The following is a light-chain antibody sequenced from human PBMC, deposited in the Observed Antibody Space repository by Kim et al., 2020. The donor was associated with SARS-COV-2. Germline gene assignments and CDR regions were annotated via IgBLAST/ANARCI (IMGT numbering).Light chain of an antibody. J-gene: IGLJ1*01. CDR3: SSYTSSSTYV. V-gene: IGLV2-14*03. Sequence: GQSVTISCTGTSSDIGAYNYVSWYQQHPGKAPKLMIYDVTKRPSGVSNRFSASKSGNTASLTISGLQAEDEADYYCSSYTSSSTYVFGTGTKVTVL. CDR2: DVT. CDR1: SSDIGAYNY.